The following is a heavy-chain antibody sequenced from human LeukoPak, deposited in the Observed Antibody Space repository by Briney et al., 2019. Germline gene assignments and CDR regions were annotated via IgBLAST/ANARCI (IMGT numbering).Heavy chain of an antibody. V-gene: IGHV1-8*01. J-gene: IGHJ3*02. CDR2: MKPNSGNT. CDR3: ARAWREWESEAFHM. CDR1: GYTFTSYD. Sequence: ASVNVSCKASGYTFTSYDINWVRQATGQGLEWMGWMKPNSGNTGYAQKFQGRVTMTRNTSISTAYMERSSRRSEDTAAYYGARAWREWESEAFHMGGESTMVTVSS. D-gene: IGHD1-26*01.